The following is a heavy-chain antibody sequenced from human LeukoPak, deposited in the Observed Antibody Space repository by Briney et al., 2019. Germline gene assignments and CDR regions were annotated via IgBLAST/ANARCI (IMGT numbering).Heavy chain of an antibody. CDR1: GFTFTSYT. CDR2: ITNNGVYT. J-gene: IGHJ4*02. V-gene: IGHV3-21*04. D-gene: IGHD3-10*01. CDR3: AKDRYGSGYYFDY. Sequence: GGSLRLSCAASGFTFTSYTMSWVRQAPGKGLEWVSSITNNGVYTYYTDSVKGRFTISRDNAKNSLYLQMNSLRAEDTALYYCAKDRYGSGYYFDYWGQGTLVTVSS.